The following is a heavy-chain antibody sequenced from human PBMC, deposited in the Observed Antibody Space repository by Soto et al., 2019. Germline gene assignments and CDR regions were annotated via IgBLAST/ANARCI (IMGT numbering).Heavy chain of an antibody. J-gene: IGHJ4*02. Sequence: VGSLRLSCAASGFTFSSYGMHWVRQAPGKGLEWVAVISYDGSKKYYADSVKGRFTISRDNSKNTLYLQMNSLRVEDTAVYYCAKGGPFSIAAAGTQWGQGTLVTVSS. CDR2: ISYDGSKK. V-gene: IGHV3-30*18. CDR1: GFTFSSYG. CDR3: AKGGPFSIAAAGTQ. D-gene: IGHD6-13*01.